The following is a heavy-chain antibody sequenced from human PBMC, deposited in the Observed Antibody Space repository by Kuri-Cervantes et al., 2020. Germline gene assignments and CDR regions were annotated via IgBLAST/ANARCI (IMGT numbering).Heavy chain of an antibody. Sequence: SETLSLTCAVYGGSFSGYYWSWIRQPPGKGLEWIGEINHSGSTNYNPSLKSRVTISVDTSKNQFSLKLSSVTAADTAVYYCARGWDIVVVPAHPYYGMDVWGQGTKV. CDR1: GGSFSGYY. CDR3: ARGWDIVVVPAHPYYGMDV. CDR2: INHSGST. D-gene: IGHD2-2*01. V-gene: IGHV4-34*01. J-gene: IGHJ6*02.